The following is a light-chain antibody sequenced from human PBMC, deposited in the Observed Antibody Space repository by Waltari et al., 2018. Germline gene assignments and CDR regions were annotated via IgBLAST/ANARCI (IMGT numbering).Light chain of an antibody. CDR1: QGVGSY. CDR3: QQYYSYPVT. Sequence: AIRLTQSPSSIAASTGDRVTITCRASQGVGSYLAWYQQKSGRAPKLLLYASSSLEAEVPSRFGGSGSGTDCTLTISCLQSEDFASYFCQQYYSYPVTFGQGTRV. CDR2: ASS. V-gene: IGKV1-8*01. J-gene: IGKJ1*01.